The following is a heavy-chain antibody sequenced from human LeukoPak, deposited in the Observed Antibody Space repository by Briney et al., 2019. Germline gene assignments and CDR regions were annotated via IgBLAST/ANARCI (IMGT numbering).Heavy chain of an antibody. CDR2: INSDGSRT. D-gene: IGHD1-26*01. CDR1: GFTFSRYW. J-gene: IGHJ4*02. V-gene: IGHV3-74*01. CDR3: ARDPDQIEGANFHY. Sequence: GGSLRLSCAASGFTFSRYWMHWVRQAPGKGPVWVSRINSDGSRTNYADSVKGRFSISRDNAKNSLYLQMNSLRAEDTAVYYCARDPDQIEGANFHYWGQGTLVTVSS.